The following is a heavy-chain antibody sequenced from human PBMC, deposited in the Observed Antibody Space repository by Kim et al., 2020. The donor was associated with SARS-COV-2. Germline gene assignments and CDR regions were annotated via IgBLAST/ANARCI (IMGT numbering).Heavy chain of an antibody. CDR2: IDYSGST. J-gene: IGHJ4*02. CDR1: GASFSGYY. V-gene: IGHV4-34*01. D-gene: IGHD6-13*01. CDR3: ARGRTINSSSSYINY. Sequence: SETLSLTCAVYGASFSGYYWNWIRQPPGKGLEWIGEIDYSGSTTYNPSLKSRVIISVDMSKNQFSLKLTSVTTADTAVYYCARGRTINSSSSYINYWGQGTLVTVSS.